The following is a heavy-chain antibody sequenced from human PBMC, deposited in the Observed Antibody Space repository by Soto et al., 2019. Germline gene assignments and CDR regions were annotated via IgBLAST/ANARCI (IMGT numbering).Heavy chain of an antibody. Sequence: AETLSLTCSVSGGSICSSTYYCCWIRQPPGGGLEWIGTSYYGGNTYYNPSLRSRVAILIDQSKNHFYLQLNCLTAEDTAVYYCTSRLDNSRGYYYGEHFDCWGHGTLVTVSS. CDR3: TSRLDNSRGYYYGEHFDC. CDR2: SYYGGNT. CDR1: GGSICSSTYY. J-gene: IGHJ4*01. V-gene: IGHV4-39*02. D-gene: IGHD3-22*01.